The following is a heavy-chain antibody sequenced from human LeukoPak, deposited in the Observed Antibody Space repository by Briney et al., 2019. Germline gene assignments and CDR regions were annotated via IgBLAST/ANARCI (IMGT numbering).Heavy chain of an antibody. V-gene: IGHV4-4*02. D-gene: IGHD3-9*01. Sequence: PSETLSLTCAVSGGSISSSNWWSWVRQPPGKGLEWIGEIYHSGSTNYNPSLKSRVTISVDKSKNQLSLKLSSVTAADTAVYYCARDRAGRLRYFDWSVRTFDYWGQGTLVTVSS. J-gene: IGHJ4*02. CDR2: IYHSGST. CDR1: GGSISSSNW. CDR3: ARDRAGRLRYFDWSVRTFDY.